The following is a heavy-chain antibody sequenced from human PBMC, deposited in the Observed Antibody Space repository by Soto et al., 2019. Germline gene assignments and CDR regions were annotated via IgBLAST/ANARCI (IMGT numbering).Heavy chain of an antibody. V-gene: IGHV1-69*02. CDR1: GSTFSSYT. D-gene: IGHD2-21*02. CDR3: ARRRYCGADCYSKYYYGMDV. CDR2: IIPVLGVT. Sequence: QVHLVQSGAEVKKPGSSVKVSCQASGSTFSSYTVSWVRQAPGQGLEWMGRIIPVLGVTNYAPKFKGRVTIAADKSKTTAYMELGSLRSGDTAVYYCARRRYCGADCYSKYYYGMDVWGQGTTVTVSS. J-gene: IGHJ6*02.